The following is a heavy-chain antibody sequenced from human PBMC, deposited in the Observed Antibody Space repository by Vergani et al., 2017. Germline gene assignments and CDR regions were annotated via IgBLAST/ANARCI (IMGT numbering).Heavy chain of an antibody. CDR1: GYTFSNYY. CDR3: ARGDCGILTGYRY. D-gene: IGHD3-9*01. CDR2: INPSGGHT. V-gene: IGHV1-46*03. Sequence: QVQVVQSGAEVKKSGASVKVSCKTSGYTFSNYYMHWVRQAPGQGLEWMGIINPSGGHTNYAQKFQGRVTMTRDTSTSTVYMELSGLRSEDTAIYYCARGDCGILTGYRYWGQGTLVTVSA. J-gene: IGHJ4*02.